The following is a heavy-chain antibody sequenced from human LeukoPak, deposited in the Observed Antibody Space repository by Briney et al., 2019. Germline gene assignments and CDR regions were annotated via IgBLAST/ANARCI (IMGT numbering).Heavy chain of an antibody. CDR1: GLTLSDYY. J-gene: IGHJ5*02. CDR2: ISSSGRTI. CDR3: ARDPPGGTAMVTHWFDP. D-gene: IGHD5-18*01. V-gene: IGHV3-11*01. Sequence: GVPLRLSCAASGLTLSDYYMRWLRQAPGRGGVWLTYISSSGRTILFADSSKGRFTISTDNAKNSPYLQLNSLRAEDTAVYYCARDPPGGTAMVTHWFDPWGQGTLVTVSS.